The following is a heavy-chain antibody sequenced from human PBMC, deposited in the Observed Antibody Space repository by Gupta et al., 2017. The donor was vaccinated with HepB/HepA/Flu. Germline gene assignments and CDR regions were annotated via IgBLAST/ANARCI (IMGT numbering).Heavy chain of an antibody. J-gene: IGHJ6*03. CDR3: ARDWDEGFGADQYYYMDI. CDR1: GFVFRSYS. CDR2: ISSTSTTI. D-gene: IGHD3-10*01. V-gene: IGHV3-48*02. Sequence: EVQLVESGGGLVQPGGSLRLSCTAYGFVFRSYSMNWVRQAPGKGLEWISYISSTSTTIYYADSVKGRFTISRDNAKTSLFLQMNSLRDEDTAIYYCARDWDEGFGADQYYYMDIWGKGTTVTVSS.